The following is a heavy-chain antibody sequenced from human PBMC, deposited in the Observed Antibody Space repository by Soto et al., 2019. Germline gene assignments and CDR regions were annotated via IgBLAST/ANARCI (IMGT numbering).Heavy chain of an antibody. CDR1: GLIFGSRA. CDR2: ITDTGGDA. D-gene: IGHD3-10*01. CDR3: ARGSTDSYPGSRIFDL. Sequence: LRLSCVASGLIFGSRAMSWVRQAPGEGLQWVATITDTGGDAKYADSVRGRFVISRDNSQKTLYLQMTSLTAEDSDMYFCARGSTDSYPGSRIFDLWGRGTLVTVSS. V-gene: IGHV3-23*01. J-gene: IGHJ4*02.